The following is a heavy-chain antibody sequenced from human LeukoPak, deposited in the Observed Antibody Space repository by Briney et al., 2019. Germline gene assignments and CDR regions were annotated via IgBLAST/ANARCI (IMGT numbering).Heavy chain of an antibody. Sequence: PGGSLRLSCAASGFTFSIYSMNWVRQAPGKGLEWVSYISSSSSTIYYAASLKGRFTISRANAKNSLFLKMNSLRAEDRALYYLSRDPPYYDGSGSYYFDYWGQGTLVTVSS. D-gene: IGHD3-10*01. CDR2: ISSSSSTI. CDR3: SRDPPYYDGSGSYYFDY. J-gene: IGHJ4*02. V-gene: IGHV3-48*01. CDR1: GFTFSIYS.